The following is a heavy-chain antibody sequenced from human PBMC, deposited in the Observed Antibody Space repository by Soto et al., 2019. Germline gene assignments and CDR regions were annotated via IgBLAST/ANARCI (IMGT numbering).Heavy chain of an antibody. CDR2: INAGNGNT. D-gene: IGHD5-12*01. CDR3: ARGPLRNWFDP. Sequence: ASVKVSCKASGYTFTSYAIHWVRQAPGQGLEWMGWINAGNGNTKYSQKFQGRVTITKNTSASTAYMELSSLRSEDTAVYYCARGPLRNWFDPWGQETLVTVSS. V-gene: IGHV1-3*01. J-gene: IGHJ5*02. CDR1: GYTFTSYA.